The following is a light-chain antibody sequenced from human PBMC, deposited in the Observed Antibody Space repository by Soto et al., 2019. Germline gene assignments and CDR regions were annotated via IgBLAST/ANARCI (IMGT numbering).Light chain of an antibody. Sequence: EIVLTQSPSTLSLYPGERATLSCRASQRVSSYLAWYQHKPGQAPRLLIYDASNRATGIPARFSGSGSGTDFTLTISSLDLEDFAVYYCQQRSNWPPVFNFGPGTKVDIK. J-gene: IGKJ3*01. CDR1: QRVSSY. V-gene: IGKV3-11*01. CDR2: DAS. CDR3: QQRSNWPPVFN.